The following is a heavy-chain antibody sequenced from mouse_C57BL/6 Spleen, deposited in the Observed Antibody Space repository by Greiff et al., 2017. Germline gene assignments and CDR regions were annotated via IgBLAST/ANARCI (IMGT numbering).Heavy chain of an antibody. V-gene: IGHV1-42*01. CDR2: INPSTGGT. CDR3: ARSRGNYYAMDY. Sequence: VQLQQSGPELVKPGASVKISCKASGYSFTGYYMNWVKQSPEKSLEWIGEINPSTGGTTYNQKFKAKATLTVDKSSSTAYMQLKSLTSEDSAVYYCARSRGNYYAMDYWGQGTSVTVSS. D-gene: IGHD2-1*01. CDR1: GYSFTGYY. J-gene: IGHJ4*01.